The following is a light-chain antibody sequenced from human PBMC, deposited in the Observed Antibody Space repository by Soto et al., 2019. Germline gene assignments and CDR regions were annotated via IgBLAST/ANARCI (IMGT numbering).Light chain of an antibody. CDR2: YES. J-gene: IGLJ2*01. V-gene: IGLV3-21*04. Sequence: SYELTQPPSVSVAPGKTAEITCGGNNIGSNSVHWYQRKPGQAPRLVMYYESVRSSGIPERFSGSKSGNTATLTISRVEAGDEADYYCQVWDSSRDHVVFGEGTKLTVL. CDR1: NIGSNS. CDR3: QVWDSSRDHVV.